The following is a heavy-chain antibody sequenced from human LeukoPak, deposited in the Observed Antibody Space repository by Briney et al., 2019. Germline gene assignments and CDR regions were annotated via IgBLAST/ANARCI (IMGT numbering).Heavy chain of an antibody. CDR2: ISAYNGNT. V-gene: IGHV1-18*01. CDR1: GYTFTSYG. CDR3: ARDLRSSGWYYFDY. D-gene: IGHD6-25*01. Sequence: GASVKVSCKASGYTFTSYGISWVRQAPGQGLEWMGWISAYNGNTNYAQKLQGRVTMTTDTSTSTAYMELWSLRSDDTAVYYCARDLRSSGWYYFDYWGQGTLVTVSS. J-gene: IGHJ4*02.